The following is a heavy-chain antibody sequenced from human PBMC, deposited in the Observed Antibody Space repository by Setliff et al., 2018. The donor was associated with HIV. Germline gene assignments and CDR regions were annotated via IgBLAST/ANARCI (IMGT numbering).Heavy chain of an antibody. J-gene: IGHJ6*02. D-gene: IGHD2-15*01. CDR3: ARGGGSGGGPLHYSYYYLDV. CDR1: GGTFRSQA. Sequence: AASVKVSCKTSGGTFRSQAISWVRQAPGQGLEWMGGLISMFKIPQIAQKFQGRVTITADESTSTAYMGLSSLTSEDTAVYYCARGGGSGGGPLHYSYYYLDVWGQGTAVTVSS. V-gene: IGHV1-69*13. CDR2: LISMFKIP.